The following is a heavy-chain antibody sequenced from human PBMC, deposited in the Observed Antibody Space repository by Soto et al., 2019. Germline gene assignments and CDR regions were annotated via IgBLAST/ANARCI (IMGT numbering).Heavy chain of an antibody. CDR1: GFTFRNYA. V-gene: IGHV3-30-3*01. CDR3: ARPWGQLSTYYYGMDT. Sequence: QVQLVESGGGVVQPGRSLTLSCAASGFTFRNYAMHWVRQAPGKGLEWVATISYDGDNKYYTDSVKGPFTISRDNSKNTLYLQMNSLRPEDTAVYYCARPWGQLSTYYYGMDTWGHRTTVTVSS. J-gene: IGHJ6*02. D-gene: IGHD3-16*01. CDR2: ISYDGDNK.